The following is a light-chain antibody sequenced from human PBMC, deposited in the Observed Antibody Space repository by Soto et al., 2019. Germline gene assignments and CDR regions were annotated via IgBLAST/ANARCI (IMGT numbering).Light chain of an antibody. CDR3: QQYDILPIT. CDR1: RSISDW. CDR2: DAS. V-gene: IGKV1-33*01. Sequence: DIQMTQSPSSLSPSVGDRVTITCRASRSISDWLAWYQQKPGKAPNLLIYDASNLEIGVPSRFSGSGSGTHFTFTISSLQTEDIGTYYCQQYDILPITFGRGTKVDNK. J-gene: IGKJ4*01.